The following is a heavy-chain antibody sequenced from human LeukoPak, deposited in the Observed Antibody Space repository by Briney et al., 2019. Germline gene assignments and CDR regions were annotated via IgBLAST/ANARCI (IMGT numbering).Heavy chain of an antibody. V-gene: IGHV1-18*01. CDR3: ARGLWGGSGSYSNRVGYYFDY. D-gene: IGHD3-10*01. J-gene: IGHJ4*02. CDR1: VYTFTSYG. Sequence: ASVKVSCKPSVYTFTSYGISWVGQAPGQGREWVGWISAYNVNTNSGQKIHARVTMTTDTSTRTAYMELRRLRSDATTVYCCARGLWGGSGSYSNRVGYYFDYWGQGTLVTVPS. CDR2: ISAYNVNT.